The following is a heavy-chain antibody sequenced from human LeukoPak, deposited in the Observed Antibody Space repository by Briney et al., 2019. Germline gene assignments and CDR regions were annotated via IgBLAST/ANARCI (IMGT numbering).Heavy chain of an antibody. V-gene: IGHV1-69*13. CDR2: IIPIFGTA. J-gene: IGHJ3*02. D-gene: IGHD4-17*01. Sequence: SVKVSCKASGGTFSSYAISWVRQAPGQGLEWMGGIIPIFGTANYAQKFQGRVTITADESTSTAYMELSSLRSEDTAVYYCATHGDYKLLGAFDIWGQGTMVTVSS. CDR1: GGTFSSYA. CDR3: ATHGDYKLLGAFDI.